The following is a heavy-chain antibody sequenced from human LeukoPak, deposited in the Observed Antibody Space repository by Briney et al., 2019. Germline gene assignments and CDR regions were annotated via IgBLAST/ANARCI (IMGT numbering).Heavy chain of an antibody. CDR3: ARGWYSSSWFFDY. Sequence: SETLSLTCAVYDGPFSGYYWSWIRQPPGKGLEWIGEINHSGSTNYNPSLKSRVTISVDTSKNQFPLKLSSVTAADTAVYYCARGWYSSSWFFDYWGQGTLVTVSS. J-gene: IGHJ4*02. CDR1: DGPFSGYY. V-gene: IGHV4-34*01. D-gene: IGHD6-13*01. CDR2: INHSGST.